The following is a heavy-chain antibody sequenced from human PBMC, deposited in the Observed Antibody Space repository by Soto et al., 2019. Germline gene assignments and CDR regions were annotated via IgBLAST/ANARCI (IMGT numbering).Heavy chain of an antibody. Sequence: QVQLQESGPGLVKPSQTLSLTCTVSGDSISSGRYYWSWIRQYPGKGLEWIGYIYYTGSTYYNPSLKSRVTISVDTSKNQLSLKLSSVTAADTAVYYCARDIKVTGGDYFDYWGQGTLVTVSS. CDR2: IYYTGST. CDR1: GDSISSGRYY. J-gene: IGHJ4*02. D-gene: IGHD2-21*02. CDR3: ARDIKVTGGDYFDY. V-gene: IGHV4-31*03.